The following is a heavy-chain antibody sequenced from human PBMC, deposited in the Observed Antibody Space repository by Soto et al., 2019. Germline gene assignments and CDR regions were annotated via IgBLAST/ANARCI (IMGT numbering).Heavy chain of an antibody. D-gene: IGHD3-16*02. CDR1: GFTFDDYA. CDR2: ISWNSGSI. V-gene: IGHV3-9*01. CDR3: AKVPRLHLGELSLYY. Sequence: GGSLRLSCAASGFTFDDYAMHWVRQAPGKGLEWVSGISWNSGSIGYADSVKGRFTISRDNAKNSLYLQMNSLRAEDTALYYCAKVPRLHLGELSLYYWGQGTLVTVSS. J-gene: IGHJ4*02.